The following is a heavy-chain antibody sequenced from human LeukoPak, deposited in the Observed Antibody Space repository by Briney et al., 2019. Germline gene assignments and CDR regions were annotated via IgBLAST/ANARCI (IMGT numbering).Heavy chain of an antibody. Sequence: SVKVSCKASGYTFTNSAVQWMRQARGQPLEWIGYIVVGGGRTNYAQKVQGRVSITRDMSTNTAYMELTSLRSEDTAVYYCARARIAAAPVPFDPWGQGTLVTVSS. J-gene: IGHJ5*02. CDR1: GYTFTNSA. CDR2: IVVGGGRT. CDR3: ARARIAAAPVPFDP. V-gene: IGHV1-58*01. D-gene: IGHD6-13*01.